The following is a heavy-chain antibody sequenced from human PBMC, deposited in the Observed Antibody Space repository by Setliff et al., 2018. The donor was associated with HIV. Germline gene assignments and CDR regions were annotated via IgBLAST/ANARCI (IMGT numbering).Heavy chain of an antibody. Sequence: GGSLRLSCAGSGFTFSVHSMIWVRQAPGKGLEWLSYILATGDLIYYADSVKGRFTISRDTSRNTLFLQINSLRPEDTAVYYCARISVASRYNSDMDVWGKGTTVTVSS. D-gene: IGHD5-12*01. CDR2: ILATGDLI. CDR1: GFTFSVHS. J-gene: IGHJ6*03. CDR3: ARISVASRYNSDMDV. V-gene: IGHV3-48*01.